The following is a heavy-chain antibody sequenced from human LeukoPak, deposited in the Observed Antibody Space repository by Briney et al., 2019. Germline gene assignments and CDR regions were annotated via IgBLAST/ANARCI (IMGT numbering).Heavy chain of an antibody. J-gene: IGHJ4*02. Sequence: ASVKVSCKASGYTFTSYGISWVRQPPGQGLEWMGWISAYNGNTNYAQKLQGRVTMTTDTSTSTAYMELRSLRSDDTAVYYCARAGHDSSGYYPVDYWGQGTLVTVSS. CDR2: ISAYNGNT. V-gene: IGHV1-18*01. CDR1: GYTFTSYG. CDR3: ARAGHDSSGYYPVDY. D-gene: IGHD3-22*01.